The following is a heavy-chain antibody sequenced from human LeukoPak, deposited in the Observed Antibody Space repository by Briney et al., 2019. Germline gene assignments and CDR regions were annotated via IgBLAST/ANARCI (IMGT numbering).Heavy chain of an antibody. D-gene: IGHD3-22*01. CDR3: AKGNYYEIY. Sequence: GGSLRLSCAASGFIFGDYAMHWVRQAPGKGLEWVAAIAFDDTDRYYIDSVKGRFTISRDDSKNTLYLHMTSLRAEDTAVYYCAKGNYYEIYWGQGTLVTVSS. V-gene: IGHV3-30*04. CDR1: GFIFGDYA. CDR2: IAFDDTDR. J-gene: IGHJ4*02.